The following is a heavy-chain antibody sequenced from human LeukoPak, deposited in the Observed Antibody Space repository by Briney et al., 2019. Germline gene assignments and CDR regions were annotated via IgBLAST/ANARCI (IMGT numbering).Heavy chain of an antibody. CDR3: FFNPESFDY. J-gene: IGHJ4*02. CDR1: GYTFTGFH. D-gene: IGHD3-3*02. CDR2: INPDSGAT. Sequence: GASVTVSCKASGYTFTGFHIHWVRQAPPQRLEYMGWINPDSGATSYTQSFQRRDTITRVTTISQASLDLNAHRPGRPALYHFFFNPESFDYWGQGTLVTASS. V-gene: IGHV1-2*02.